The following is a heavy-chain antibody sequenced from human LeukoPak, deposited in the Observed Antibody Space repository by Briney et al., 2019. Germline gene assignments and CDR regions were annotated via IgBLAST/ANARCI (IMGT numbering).Heavy chain of an antibody. CDR3: ARWGSIAVARFDY. CDR2: IYYTGST. Sequence: SETLSLTCTVSGGSISNYYWSWIRQPPGRGLEWIGYIYYTGSTNYNPSLTSRVNISVDTSKNQFSLNLTSVTAADTAVYYCARWGSIAVARFDYWGQGTLVTVSS. V-gene: IGHV4-59*01. CDR1: GGSISNYY. D-gene: IGHD6-6*01. J-gene: IGHJ4*02.